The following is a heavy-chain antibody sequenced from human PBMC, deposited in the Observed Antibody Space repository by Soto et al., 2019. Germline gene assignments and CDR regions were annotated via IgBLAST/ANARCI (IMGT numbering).Heavy chain of an antibody. D-gene: IGHD1-1*01. CDR2: MNPNSGNT. CDR1: GYTFTSYD. CDR3: ARVELEPLFYYYYYMDV. J-gene: IGHJ6*03. Sequence: ASVKVSCKASGYTFTSYDINWVRQATGQGLEWMGWMNPNSGNTGYAQKFQGRVTMTRNTSISTAYMELSSLRSEDTAVYYCARVELEPLFYYYYYMDVWGKGTTVTVSS. V-gene: IGHV1-8*01.